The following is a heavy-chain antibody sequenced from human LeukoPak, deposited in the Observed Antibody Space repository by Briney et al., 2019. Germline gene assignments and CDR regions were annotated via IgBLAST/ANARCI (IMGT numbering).Heavy chain of an antibody. J-gene: IGHJ4*02. CDR1: GFTFGSYS. Sequence: PGMSLRLLWEASGFTFGSYSRYWVRQATGKGLEWVAGIFGSGGSPHYADSVKGRFTISRDYSKNTVYLQINSLRAEDTAVYYCGKTTAGYSSGQKPAWPVDYWGQGTLVTVSS. V-gene: IGHV3-23*01. D-gene: IGHD5-18*01. CDR2: IFGSGGSP. CDR3: GKTTAGYSSGQKPAWPVDY.